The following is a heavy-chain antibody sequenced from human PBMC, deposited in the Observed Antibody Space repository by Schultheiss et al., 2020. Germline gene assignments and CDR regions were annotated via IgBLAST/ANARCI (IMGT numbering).Heavy chain of an antibody. CDR2: INPSGGST. CDR1: GYTFTGYY. Sequence: ASVKVSCKASGYTFTGYYMHWVRQAPGQGLEWMGIINPSGGSTSYAQKFQGRVTMTRDTSTSTAYMELRSLRSDDTAVYYCARAENLYYYYGIDVWGQGTTVTVSS. CDR3: ARAENLYYYYGIDV. D-gene: IGHD1-14*01. V-gene: IGHV1-46*01. J-gene: IGHJ6*02.